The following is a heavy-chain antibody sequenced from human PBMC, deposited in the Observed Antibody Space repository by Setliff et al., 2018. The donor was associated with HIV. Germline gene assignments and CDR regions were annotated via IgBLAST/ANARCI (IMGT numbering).Heavy chain of an antibody. CDR1: GGSISTSRYY. V-gene: IGHV4-39*01. CDR2: INHRGNT. D-gene: IGHD3-10*01. Sequence: PSETLSLTCTVSGGSISTSRYYWGWIRQPPGKGLEWIGSINHRGNTYYNPSLKSRAAISVDTSKNQISLKLSSVTAADTAVYYCASLDGSESPYIYYYYMDVWGEGTAVTVSS. J-gene: IGHJ6*03. CDR3: ASLDGSESPYIYYYYMDV.